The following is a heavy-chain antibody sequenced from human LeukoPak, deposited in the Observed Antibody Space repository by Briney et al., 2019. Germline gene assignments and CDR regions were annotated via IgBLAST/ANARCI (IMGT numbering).Heavy chain of an antibody. V-gene: IGHV3-53*01. J-gene: IGHJ4*02. CDR1: GFTVSSNY. D-gene: IGHD5-18*01. CDR2: IYSDGRI. CDR3: ARESGYSYGLAGFFDY. Sequence: GGSLRLSCAASGFTVSSNYMSWARQAPGKGLEWVSVIYSDGRIHYADSVKGRYTISRDDSKNTLYLQMNSLRAEDTAVYYCARESGYSYGLAGFFDYWGQGTLVTVSS.